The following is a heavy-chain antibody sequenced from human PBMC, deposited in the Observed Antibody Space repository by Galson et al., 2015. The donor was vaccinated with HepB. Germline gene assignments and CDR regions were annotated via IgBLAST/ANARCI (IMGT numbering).Heavy chain of an antibody. CDR1: GFSFSNYW. Sequence: SLRLSCAASGFSFSNYWMTWVRQAPGTGLEWVANINQDGREKNYVDSVKGRFTISRDNAKKSLYLEMNSLRAEDTAVYYCASNAGRWATPYDYWGQGALVTVSS. CDR2: INQDGREK. D-gene: IGHD2-8*01. CDR3: ASNAGRWATPYDY. V-gene: IGHV3-7*03. J-gene: IGHJ4*02.